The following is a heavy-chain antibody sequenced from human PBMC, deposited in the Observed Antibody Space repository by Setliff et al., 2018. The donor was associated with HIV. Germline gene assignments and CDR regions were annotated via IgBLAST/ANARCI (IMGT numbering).Heavy chain of an antibody. D-gene: IGHD4-17*01. CDR3: ARRVPPIPSGDLDY. CDR2: INSKSGDT. V-gene: IGHV1-2*02. CDR1: GYTFSGYY. J-gene: IGHJ4*02. Sequence: VASVKVSCKASGYTFSGYYIHWVRQAPGQGLEWMGWINSKSGDTNYAQKFQGRVTMTRDTSISTAYMDLSRLRSDDTAVYYCARRVPPIPSGDLDYWGQGTLVTVSS.